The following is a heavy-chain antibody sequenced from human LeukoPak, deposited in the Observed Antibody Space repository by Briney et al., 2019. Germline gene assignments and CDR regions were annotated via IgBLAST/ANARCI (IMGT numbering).Heavy chain of an antibody. Sequence: ASVKVSCKVSGYTLTELSMHWVRQAPGKGLEWMGGFDPEDGETIYAPKFQGRVTMTEDTSTDTAYMELSSLRSEDTAVYYCATAYYYGSGSYYTDYWGQGTLVTVSS. V-gene: IGHV1-24*01. D-gene: IGHD3-10*01. CDR3: ATAYYYGSGSYYTDY. CDR1: GYTLTELS. CDR2: FDPEDGET. J-gene: IGHJ4*02.